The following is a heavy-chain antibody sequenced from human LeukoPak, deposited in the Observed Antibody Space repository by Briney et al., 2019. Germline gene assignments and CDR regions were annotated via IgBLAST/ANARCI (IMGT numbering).Heavy chain of an antibody. CDR3: AKSINNYGDINYFDY. V-gene: IGHV3-20*04. CDR2: INWNGGST. J-gene: IGHJ4*02. D-gene: IGHD4-17*01. Sequence: PGGSLRLSCAASGFTFDDYGMSWVRQAPGKGLEWVSGINWNGGSTGYADSVKGRFTISRDNAKNSLYLQMNSLRAEDTAVYYCAKSINNYGDINYFDYWGQGTLVTVSS. CDR1: GFTFDDYG.